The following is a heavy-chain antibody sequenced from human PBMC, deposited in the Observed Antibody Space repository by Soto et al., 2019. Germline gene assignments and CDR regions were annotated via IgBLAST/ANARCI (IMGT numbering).Heavy chain of an antibody. CDR2: MNPNSDNT. D-gene: IGHD3-10*01. J-gene: IGHJ6*03. V-gene: IGHV1-8*01. CDR1: GYTFTSYD. CDR3: ARGSGVLWFGELLYRRYYYYMDV. Sequence: ASVKVSCKASGYTFTSYDINWVRQATGQGLEWMGWMNPNSDNTGYAQKFQGRVTMTRNTSISTAYMELSSLRSEDTAVYYCARGSGVLWFGELLYRRYYYYMDVWGKGTTVTVSS.